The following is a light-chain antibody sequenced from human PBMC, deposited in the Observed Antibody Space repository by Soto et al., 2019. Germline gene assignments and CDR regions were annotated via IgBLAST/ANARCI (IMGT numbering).Light chain of an antibody. CDR2: KAS. Sequence: DIQMTQSPSTMSGSVGDRVTITCRASQTISSWLAWYQHKPGKAPKLLIYKASTLKSGVPSRFSGSGSGTDFTLTIRCLKPDDVATDYCQQYNSYPTFGQGTKVDIK. V-gene: IGKV1-5*03. J-gene: IGKJ1*01. CDR3: QQYNSYPT. CDR1: QTISSW.